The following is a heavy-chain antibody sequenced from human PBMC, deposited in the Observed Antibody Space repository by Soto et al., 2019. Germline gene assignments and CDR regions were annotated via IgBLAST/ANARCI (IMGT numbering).Heavy chain of an antibody. CDR3: SSYYFLSFYFPQYPFYY. D-gene: IGHD3-10*02. Sequence: SEARSVRWSVSGASIRSSTYYVGWIRQSQGKVLEWIGSVYYSGSTYYNPSLKSRVIMSIDTSKNQFFLKLSSVTAADTAVYFCSSYYFLSFYFPQYPFYYRARGTPVTVSS. CDR2: VYYSGST. V-gene: IGHV4-39*01. CDR1: GASIRSSTYY. J-gene: IGHJ4*02.